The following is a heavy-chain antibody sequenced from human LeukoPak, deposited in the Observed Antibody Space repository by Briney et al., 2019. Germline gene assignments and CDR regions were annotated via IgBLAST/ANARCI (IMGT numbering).Heavy chain of an antibody. CDR1: GFTFSTYG. CDR2: IWPDGSYK. D-gene: IGHD3-10*01. V-gene: IGHV3-33*01. Sequence: PGGSLRLSCATSGFTFSTYGIHWVRQAPGKGLEWVAAIWPDGSYKYYADSVKGRFTISRDNSKNTVYLQMNTLRDEDTAVYYCARAVRPFDYWGQGALVTVSS. J-gene: IGHJ4*02. CDR3: ARAVRPFDY.